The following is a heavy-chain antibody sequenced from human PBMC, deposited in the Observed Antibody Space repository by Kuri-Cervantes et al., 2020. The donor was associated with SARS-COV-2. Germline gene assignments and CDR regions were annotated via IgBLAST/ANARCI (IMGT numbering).Heavy chain of an antibody. CDR1: GFTFSAYT. Sequence: GESLKISCVASGFTFSAYTLNWVRQAPGKGLEWVSSITRSSVYISYADSLKGRFTISIDNAKNSLYLQMNSLRAEDTAVYYCARSPGDGDYDPFDYWGQGTLVTVSS. CDR2: ITRSSVYI. J-gene: IGHJ4*02. CDR3: ARSPGDGDYDPFDY. D-gene: IGHD4-17*01. V-gene: IGHV3-21*01.